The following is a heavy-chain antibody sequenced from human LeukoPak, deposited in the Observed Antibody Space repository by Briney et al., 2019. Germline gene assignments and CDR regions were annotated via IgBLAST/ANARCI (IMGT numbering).Heavy chain of an antibody. Sequence: KPSETLSLTCTVSGGSISSGSYYWSWIRQPAGKGLEWIGRIYTSGSTNYNPSLKSRVTISVDTSKNQFSLKLSSVTAADTAVYYSARAPILNWFDPWGQGTLVTVSS. CDR3: ARAPILNWFDP. V-gene: IGHV4-61*02. J-gene: IGHJ5*02. CDR2: IYTSGST. CDR1: GGSISSGSYY.